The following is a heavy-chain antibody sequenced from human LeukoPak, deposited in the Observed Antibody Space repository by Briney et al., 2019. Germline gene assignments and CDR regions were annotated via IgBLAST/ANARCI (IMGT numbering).Heavy chain of an antibody. CDR1: GYTFTSYY. Sequence: ASVKVSCKASGYTFTSYYMHWVRQAPGQGLEWMGIINPSGGSTSYAQKFQGRVTITADESTSTAYMELSSLRSEDTAVYYCARDRDGSSYYYYMDVWGKGTTVTVSS. J-gene: IGHJ6*03. CDR2: INPSGGST. V-gene: IGHV1-46*01. CDR3: ARDRDGSSYYYYMDV. D-gene: IGHD6-13*01.